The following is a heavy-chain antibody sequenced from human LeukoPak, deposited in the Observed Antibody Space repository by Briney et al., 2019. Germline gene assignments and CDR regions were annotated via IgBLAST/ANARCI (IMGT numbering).Heavy chain of an antibody. CDR3: ARDGRHRYCSSTSCQTTKSPEGFMDV. J-gene: IGHJ6*02. D-gene: IGHD2-2*01. CDR1: GGSISSYY. Sequence: PSETLYLTCTVSGGSISSYYWRWIRQPPGQGLEWIGYIYYSGSTNNNPPLKRRVTITVDTSKSQFSLKLSSVTAADTAVYYCARDGRHRYCSSTSCQTTKSPEGFMDVWGQGNTVSVSS. V-gene: IGHV4-59*01. CDR2: IYYSGST.